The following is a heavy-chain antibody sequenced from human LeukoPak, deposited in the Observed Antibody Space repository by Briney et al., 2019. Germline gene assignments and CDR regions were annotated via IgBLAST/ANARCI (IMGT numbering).Heavy chain of an antibody. J-gene: IGHJ6*02. D-gene: IGHD5-12*01. V-gene: IGHV1-18*01. Sequence: GASVKVSCKASGHSFTSYGISWVRQAPGQGLEWMGWIGAYNGHTIYAQKFQGRVTMNTDTSTSTAYMELRSLRSDDTAVFYCARDIVATTGNSYYYYGMDGWGQGTTVIVSS. CDR1: GHSFTSYG. CDR2: IGAYNGHT. CDR3: ARDIVATTGNSYYYYGMDG.